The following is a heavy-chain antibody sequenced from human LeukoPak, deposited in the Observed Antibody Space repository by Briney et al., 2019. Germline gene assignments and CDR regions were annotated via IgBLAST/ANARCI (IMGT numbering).Heavy chain of an antibody. Sequence: PSETLSLTCTVSGGSISSYYWSWIRQPPGKGLEWIGYIYYSGSTNYNPSLKSRVTISVDTSKNQFSLKLSSVTAADTAVYYCARNHDFWSGVLDYWGQGTLVTVSS. CDR2: IYYSGST. CDR1: GGSISSYY. CDR3: ARNHDFWSGVLDY. J-gene: IGHJ4*02. D-gene: IGHD3-3*01. V-gene: IGHV4-59*01.